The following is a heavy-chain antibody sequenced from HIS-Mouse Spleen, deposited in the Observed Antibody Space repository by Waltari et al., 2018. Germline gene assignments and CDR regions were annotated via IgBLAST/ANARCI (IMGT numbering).Heavy chain of an antibody. CDR1: GFTFSSYA. CDR2: ISGSGGST. D-gene: IGHD6-19*01. Sequence: EVQLLESGGGLVQPGGSLRLSCAASGFTFSSYAMSWVRQAPGKGLEGVSAISGSGGSTYYADSVKGRFTISRDNSKNTLYLQMNSLRAEDTAVYYCAKDSPYSSGWYETLGDAFDIWGQGTMVTVSS. CDR3: AKDSPYSSGWYETLGDAFDI. J-gene: IGHJ3*02. V-gene: IGHV3-23*01.